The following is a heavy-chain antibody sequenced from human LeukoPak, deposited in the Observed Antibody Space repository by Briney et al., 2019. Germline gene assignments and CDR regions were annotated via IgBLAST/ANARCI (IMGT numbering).Heavy chain of an antibody. Sequence: GGSLRLSCAASGFTFSSYEMNWVRPAPGKGLEWVSYISSSGSTIYYADSVKGRFTISRDNAKNPLYLQMNSLRAEDTAVYYCAEIGITMIGGVWGKGTTVTISS. CDR3: AEIGITMIGGV. V-gene: IGHV3-48*03. J-gene: IGHJ6*04. CDR2: ISSSGSTI. D-gene: IGHD3-10*02. CDR1: GFTFSSYE.